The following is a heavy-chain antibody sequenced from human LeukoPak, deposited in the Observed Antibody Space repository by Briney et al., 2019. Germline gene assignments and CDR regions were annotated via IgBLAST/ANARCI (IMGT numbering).Heavy chain of an antibody. D-gene: IGHD1-26*01. CDR1: GFTFSSYG. Sequence: PGGSLRLSCAASGFTFSSYGMHWVRQAPGKGLEWVAVISYDGRDKYYADSVKGRFTISRDNSKNTLYLQMNSLRAEDTAVYYCARGSGSFSGGFDYWGQGTLVTVSS. V-gene: IGHV3-30*03. CDR3: ARGSGSFSGGFDY. J-gene: IGHJ4*02. CDR2: ISYDGRDK.